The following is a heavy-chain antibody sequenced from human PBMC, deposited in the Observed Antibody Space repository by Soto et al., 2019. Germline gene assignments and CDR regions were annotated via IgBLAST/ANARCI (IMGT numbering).Heavy chain of an antibody. CDR1: GFTFRSFA. CDR3: ARGYCSGGSCYCLDY. CDR2: ISYDGSNK. Sequence: GGSLRLSCAASGFTFRSFAMHWVRQAPGKGLEWVTIISYDGSNKYYADSVKGRFTISRDNSKNTLYLQMNSLRAEDTAVYFCARGYCSGGSCYCLDYWGQGTLATVSS. D-gene: IGHD2-15*01. J-gene: IGHJ4*02. V-gene: IGHV3-30-3*01.